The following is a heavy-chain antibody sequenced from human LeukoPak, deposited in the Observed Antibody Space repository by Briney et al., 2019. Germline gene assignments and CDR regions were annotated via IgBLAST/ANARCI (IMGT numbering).Heavy chain of an antibody. CDR2: INHSGST. V-gene: IGHV4-34*01. D-gene: IGHD6-6*01. Sequence: TTSETLSLTCAVYGGSFSGYYWSWIRQSPGKGLEWIGEINHSGSTNYNPSLKSRVTISVDTSKNLFSLKLSSVTAADTAVYYCARGSAHDDYWGQGTLVTVSS. J-gene: IGHJ4*02. CDR3: ARGSAHDDY. CDR1: GGSFSGYY.